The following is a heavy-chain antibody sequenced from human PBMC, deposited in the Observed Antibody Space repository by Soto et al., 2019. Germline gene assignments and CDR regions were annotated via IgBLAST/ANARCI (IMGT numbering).Heavy chain of an antibody. D-gene: IGHD2-15*01. CDR2: ISGGGGST. J-gene: IGHJ4*02. V-gene: IGHV3-23*01. Sequence: GGSLRLSCAASGFTFSSYAMSWVRQAPGKGLEWVSVISGGGGSTYYADSVKGRFTISRDNSKNTLYLQMNSLRAEDTAVYYCAKVNGGDCSGGSGYYFDYWGQGTLVTVSS. CDR1: GFTFSSYA. CDR3: AKVNGGDCSGGSGYYFDY.